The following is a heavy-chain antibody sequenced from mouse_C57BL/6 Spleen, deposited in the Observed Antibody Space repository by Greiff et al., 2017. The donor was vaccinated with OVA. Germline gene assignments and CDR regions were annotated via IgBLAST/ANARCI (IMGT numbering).Heavy chain of an antibody. CDR3: ARKGGLTGYWYFDV. Sequence: EVKLQQSGPELVKPGASVKISCKASGYTFTDYYMNWVKQSHGKSLEWIGDINPNNGGTSYNQKFKGKATLTVDKSSSTAYMELRSLTSEDSAVYYCARKGGLTGYWYFDVWGTGTTVTVSS. D-gene: IGHD4-1*01. CDR1: GYTFTDYY. CDR2: INPNNGGT. V-gene: IGHV1-26*01. J-gene: IGHJ1*03.